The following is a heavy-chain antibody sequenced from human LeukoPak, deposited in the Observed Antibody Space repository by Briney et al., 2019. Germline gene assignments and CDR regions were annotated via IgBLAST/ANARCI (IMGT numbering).Heavy chain of an antibody. V-gene: IGHV3-21*01. D-gene: IGHD3-10*02. Sequence: AGGSLRLSCAASGFTFSSYSMNWVRQAPGKGLEWVSFISSSSSYIYYADSVKGRFTISRDNAKNSLYLQMNSLRAEDTAVYYCAELGITMIGGVWGKGTTVTISS. J-gene: IGHJ6*04. CDR2: ISSSSSYI. CDR1: GFTFSSYS. CDR3: AELGITMIGGV.